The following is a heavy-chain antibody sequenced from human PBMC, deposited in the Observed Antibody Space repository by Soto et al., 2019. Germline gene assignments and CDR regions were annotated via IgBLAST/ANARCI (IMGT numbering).Heavy chain of an antibody. J-gene: IGHJ4*02. D-gene: IGHD3-16*01. V-gene: IGHV1-46*03. CDR1: GYTFTSYY. CDR3: ARDPYGSEVGYYFDY. Sequence: ASVKVSCKASGYTFTSYYMHWVRQAPGQGLEWMGIINPSGGSTSYAQKFQGRVTMTRDTSTSTVYMELSSLRSEDTAVYYCARDPYGSEVGYYFDYWGQGTLVTVSS. CDR2: INPSGGST.